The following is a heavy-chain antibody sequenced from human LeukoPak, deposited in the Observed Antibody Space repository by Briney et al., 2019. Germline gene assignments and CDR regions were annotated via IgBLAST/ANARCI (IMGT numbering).Heavy chain of an antibody. D-gene: IGHD2-2*01. J-gene: IGHJ4*02. Sequence: PGGSLRLSCSASGFTFSIYTMYWVRQAPGKGLEYVSTISGSGTGYSTYYADSVKGRFTISRDNSKNTLYLQMNSLRAEDTAVYYCAKVQTRYCSSTSCSIDSWGQGTLVTVSS. CDR3: AKVQTRYCSSTSCSIDS. CDR2: ISGSGTGYST. V-gene: IGHV3-64*04. CDR1: GFTFSIYT.